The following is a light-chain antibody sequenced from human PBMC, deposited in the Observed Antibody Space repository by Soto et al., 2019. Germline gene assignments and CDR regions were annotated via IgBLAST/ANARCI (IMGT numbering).Light chain of an antibody. Sequence: QSVLTQPPSASGTPGQRVTISCSGSSSNIGSNYVYWYQQLPGTAPKLLIYRNNQRSSGVPDRFSGSKSGTSASLAISGLRSEDEADYYCAAWDDSLSVHYVFGTGTKVTVL. CDR3: AAWDDSLSVHYV. V-gene: IGLV1-47*01. CDR2: RNN. J-gene: IGLJ1*01. CDR1: SSNIGSNY.